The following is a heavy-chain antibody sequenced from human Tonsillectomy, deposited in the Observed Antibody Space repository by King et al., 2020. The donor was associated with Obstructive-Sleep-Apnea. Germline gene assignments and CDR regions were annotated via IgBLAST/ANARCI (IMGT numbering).Heavy chain of an antibody. D-gene: IGHD3-22*01. V-gene: IGHV4-31*03. Sequence: VQLQESGPGLVKPSQTLSLTCTVSGGSISGGDYYWSWIRQHPGKGLEWIGYIYYSGSTYYNPSLKSRVTISVDTPKNQFSLKLSSVTAADTAVYYCARDLLYDGSAYPNYYYYGMDVWGQGTTVTVSS. CDR1: GGSISGGDYY. CDR3: ARDLLYDGSAYPNYYYYGMDV. J-gene: IGHJ6*02. CDR2: IYYSGST.